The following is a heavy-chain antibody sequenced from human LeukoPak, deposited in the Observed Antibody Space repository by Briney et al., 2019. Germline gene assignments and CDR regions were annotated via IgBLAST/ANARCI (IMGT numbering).Heavy chain of an antibody. CDR3: ARTSAAAGTGYFQH. Sequence: GGSLRLSCAASGFTFSSYRMNWVRQAPGKGLEWVSYISRSSSTIYYADSVKGRFTISRDNSKNTLYLQMNSLRAEDTAVYYCARTSAAAGTGYFQHWGQGTLVTVSS. D-gene: IGHD6-13*01. CDR2: ISRSSSTI. J-gene: IGHJ1*01. CDR1: GFTFSSYR. V-gene: IGHV3-48*01.